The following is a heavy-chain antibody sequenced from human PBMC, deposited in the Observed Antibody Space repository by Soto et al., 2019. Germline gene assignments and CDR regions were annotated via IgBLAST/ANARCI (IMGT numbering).Heavy chain of an antibody. V-gene: IGHV4-30-2*01. D-gene: IGHD1-20*01. J-gene: IGHJ4*02. CDR2: IYHSGST. CDR3: ARAGDNWNDVGYFDY. Sequence: SETLSLTCAVSGGSISSGGYSWSWIRQPPGKGLEWIGYIYHSGSTYYNPSLKSRVTISVDRSKTQFSLKLSSVTAADTAVYYCARAGDNWNDVGYFDYWGQGTLVTVSS. CDR1: GGSISSGGYS.